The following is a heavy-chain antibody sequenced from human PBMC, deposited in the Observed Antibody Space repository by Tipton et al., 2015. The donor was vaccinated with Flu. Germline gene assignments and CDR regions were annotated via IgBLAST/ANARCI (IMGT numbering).Heavy chain of an antibody. CDR2: IYSGGST. CDR1: GFTVSNNY. V-gene: IGHV3-53*01. D-gene: IGHD3-10*01. J-gene: IGHJ6*02. CDR3: ARDPATDDYGLGSHFDGMDV. Sequence: SLRLSCAASGFTVSNNYMSWVRQAPGKGLEWVSVIYSGGSTYYADSVKGRFTISRDNSKNTLYLQMNSLRAEDTAVYYCARDPATDDYGLGSHFDGMDVWGQGTTVTVSS.